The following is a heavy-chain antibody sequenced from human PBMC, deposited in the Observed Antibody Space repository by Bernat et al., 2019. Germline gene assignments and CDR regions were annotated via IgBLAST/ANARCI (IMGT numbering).Heavy chain of an antibody. CDR1: GFTFSSYA. V-gene: IGHV3-30*01. Sequence: QVQLVETGGGVVQPGRSLRLFCAASGFTFSSYAMHWVRQAPGKGLEWVAVISYDGSNKYYADSVKGRFTISRDNSKNTLYLQMNSLGAEDTAVYYYARYVGEVSEVVPAAICTRHSGEYYYYYDMDVWGKGTTVTVSS. J-gene: IGHJ6*03. CDR3: ARYVGEVSEVVPAAICTRHSGEYYYYYDMDV. CDR2: ISYDGSNK. D-gene: IGHD2-2*01.